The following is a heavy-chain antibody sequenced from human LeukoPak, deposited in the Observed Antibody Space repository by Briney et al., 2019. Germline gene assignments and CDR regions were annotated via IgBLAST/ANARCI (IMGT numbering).Heavy chain of an antibody. CDR1: GFTFSSYG. D-gene: IGHD1-26*01. Sequence: GRSLRLSCAASGFTFSSYGMHGVRQAPGKGLEWVAVISYDGSNKYYADSVKGRFTISRDNSKNTPYLQMNSLRAEDTAVYYCAKRGGGSRYGMDVWGQGTTVTVSS. CDR3: AKRGGGSRYGMDV. CDR2: ISYDGSNK. V-gene: IGHV3-30*18. J-gene: IGHJ6*02.